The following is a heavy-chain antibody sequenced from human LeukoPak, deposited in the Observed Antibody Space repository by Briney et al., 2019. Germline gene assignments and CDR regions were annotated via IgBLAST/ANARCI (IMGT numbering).Heavy chain of an antibody. CDR1: GGSISSGDYY. V-gene: IGHV4-30-4*08. CDR2: IYYSGST. D-gene: IGHD2-2*01. J-gene: IGHJ5*02. Sequence: PSETLSLTCTVSGGSISSGDYYWSWIRQPPGKGLEWIGYIYYSGSTYYNPSLKSRVTISVDTSKNQFSLKLSSVTAADTAVYYCAREHPPAAKSGNWFDPWGQGTLVTVSS. CDR3: AREHPPAAKSGNWFDP.